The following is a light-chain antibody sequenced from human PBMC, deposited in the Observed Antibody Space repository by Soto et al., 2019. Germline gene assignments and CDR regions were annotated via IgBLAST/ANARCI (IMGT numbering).Light chain of an antibody. CDR3: HQSTGIPYP. J-gene: IGKJ2*01. V-gene: IGKV1-39*01. Sequence: DIQMTQSPSSLSASVGDRVTITCRASQTIDTYLNWYQQNTGKAPKIMIYAAATLQNGVPSRFRGRGSGTDVPLTISSLQPEDFATYYCHQSTGIPYPCGQGPKLELK. CDR2: AAA. CDR1: QTIDTY.